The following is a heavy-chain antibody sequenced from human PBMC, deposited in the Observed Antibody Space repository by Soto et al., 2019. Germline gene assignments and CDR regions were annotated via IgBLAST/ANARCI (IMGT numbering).Heavy chain of an antibody. J-gene: IGHJ4*02. Sequence: QVQLVESGGGVVQPGRSLRLSCAASGFTFSSYGMHWVRQAPGKGLEWVAVIWYDGSNKYYADSVKGRFTISRDNSKNTLYLQMNSLRAEDTAEYYCARDVRPDPEYYFDYWGQGTLVTVSS. V-gene: IGHV3-33*01. CDR2: IWYDGSNK. CDR3: ARDVRPDPEYYFDY. CDR1: GFTFSSYG.